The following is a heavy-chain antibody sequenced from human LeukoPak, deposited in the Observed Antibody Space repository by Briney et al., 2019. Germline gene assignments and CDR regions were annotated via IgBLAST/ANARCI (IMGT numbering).Heavy chain of an antibody. Sequence: GGSLRLSCAASGFTFSSYAMSWVRQAPGKGLEWVSAISGSGGSTYYADSVKGRFTISRDNSKNTLYLQMNSLRAEDTAVYYCAKGSFKSSSWYLDHWGQGTLVTVSS. J-gene: IGHJ4*02. D-gene: IGHD6-13*01. V-gene: IGHV3-23*01. CDR2: ISGSGGST. CDR1: GFTFSSYA. CDR3: AKGSFKSSSWYLDH.